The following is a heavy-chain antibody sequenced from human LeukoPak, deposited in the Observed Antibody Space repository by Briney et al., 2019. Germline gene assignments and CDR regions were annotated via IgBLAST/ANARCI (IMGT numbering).Heavy chain of an antibody. D-gene: IGHD3-16*01. Sequence: GGSLRLSCAASGFTVSSNYMSWVRQAPGKGLEWVSVIYSGGSTYYADSVKGRFTISRDNSKNTLYLQMNSLRAEDTAVYYCAAGGEMATLGLDYWGQGTLVTVSS. CDR2: IYSGGST. V-gene: IGHV3-53*01. CDR3: AAGGEMATLGLDY. J-gene: IGHJ4*02. CDR1: GFTVSSNY.